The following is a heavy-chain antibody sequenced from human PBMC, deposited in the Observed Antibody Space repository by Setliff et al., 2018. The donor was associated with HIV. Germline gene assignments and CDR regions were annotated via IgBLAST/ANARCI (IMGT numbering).Heavy chain of an antibody. J-gene: IGHJ4*02. Sequence: SETLSLTCAVYGGSFSGYYWSWIRQPPGKGLEWIGEVTHSGRTNYNPSLESRVTTSVDTSKKQFSLRLTSVTAADTAVYYCVRHGGVRIQRRTGIDYWGQGTLVTVSS. CDR1: GGSFSGYY. V-gene: IGHV4-34*01. CDR2: VTHSGRT. D-gene: IGHD5-18*01. CDR3: VRHGGVRIQRRTGIDY.